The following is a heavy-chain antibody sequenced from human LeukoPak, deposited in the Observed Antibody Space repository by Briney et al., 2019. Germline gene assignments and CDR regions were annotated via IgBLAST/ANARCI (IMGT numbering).Heavy chain of an antibody. Sequence: SETLSLTCAVSGDSITSSEWWSWVRQPPGKGLEWIGEIYYSGSTYYNPSLKSRVTISVDTSKNQFSLKLSSVTAADTAVYYCARLRIVIYYDSSGQFDYWGQGTLVTVSS. J-gene: IGHJ4*02. CDR1: GDSITSSEW. CDR3: ARLRIVIYYDSSGQFDY. CDR2: IYYSGST. V-gene: IGHV4-4*02. D-gene: IGHD3-22*01.